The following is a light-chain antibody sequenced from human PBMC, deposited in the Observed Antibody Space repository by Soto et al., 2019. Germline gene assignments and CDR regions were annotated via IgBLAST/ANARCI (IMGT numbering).Light chain of an antibody. V-gene: IGKV3-11*01. CDR2: DAS. J-gene: IGKJ4*01. CDR3: QQCYSPPLS. Sequence: PGERATLSCRASQTVSSDYLAWYQQKPGQAPRLLIYDASNRATGIPARFSGSGSGTDFTLTISGLQPEDFASYYCQQCYSPPLSFGGGTKVDIK. CDR1: QTVSSDY.